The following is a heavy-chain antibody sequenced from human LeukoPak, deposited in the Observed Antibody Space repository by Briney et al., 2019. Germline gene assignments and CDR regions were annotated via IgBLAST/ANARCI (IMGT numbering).Heavy chain of an antibody. J-gene: IGHJ6*03. CDR2: INPNSGGT. CDR3: ARDLTSMAAGSYYYYYYMDV. V-gene: IGHV1-2*02. CDR1: GYTFTGYY. D-gene: IGHD6-6*01. Sequence: ASVKVSCKASGYTFTGYYMHWVRQAPGQGLEWMGWINPNSGGTSYAQKFQGRVTMTRDMSTSTVYMELSSLRSEDTAVYYCARDLTSMAAGSYYYYYYMDVWGKGTTVTVSS.